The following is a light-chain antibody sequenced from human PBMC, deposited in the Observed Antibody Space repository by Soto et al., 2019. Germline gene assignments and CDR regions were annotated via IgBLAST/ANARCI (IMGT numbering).Light chain of an antibody. V-gene: IGKV1-39*01. CDR3: QQSYSTPFT. Sequence: DIQMTQSPSSLSASVGDRVTITCRASQSISTYLNWYQQTPGKAPKLLISAASNLQNGVPSRVSGSGSGTDFTLTISSLQPEDFALYYCQQSYSTPFTFGPGTKVDIK. CDR1: QSISTY. J-gene: IGKJ3*01. CDR2: AAS.